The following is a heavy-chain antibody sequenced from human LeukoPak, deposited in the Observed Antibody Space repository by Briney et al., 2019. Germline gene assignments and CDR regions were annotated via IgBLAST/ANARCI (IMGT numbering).Heavy chain of an antibody. CDR3: ARDRGSRWLMDAFDI. CDR2: ISSSSYI. V-gene: IGHV3-21*01. CDR1: GFTCSSYS. Sequence: GGSLRLSCAASGFTCSSYSMNWVRQAPGKGLEWVSSISSSSYIYSADSVKGRFTISRDNAKNSLYLQMNSLRAEDTAVYHCARDRGSRWLMDAFDIWGQGTMVTVSS. J-gene: IGHJ3*02. D-gene: IGHD1-26*01.